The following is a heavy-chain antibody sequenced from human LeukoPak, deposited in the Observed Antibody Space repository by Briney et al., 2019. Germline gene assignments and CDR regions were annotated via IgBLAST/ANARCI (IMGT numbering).Heavy chain of an antibody. J-gene: IGHJ4*02. CDR1: GFTFSSYG. CDR2: IWYDGSNK. V-gene: IGHV3-33*01. CDR3: AREKGPNYGDYSRYDY. D-gene: IGHD4-17*01. Sequence: GGSLRLSCAASGFTFSSYGMHWVRQAPGKGLEWVAVIWYDGSNKYYADSVKGRFTISRDNSKNTLYLQMNSLRAEDTAVYYCAREKGPNYGDYSRYDYWGQGTLVTVSS.